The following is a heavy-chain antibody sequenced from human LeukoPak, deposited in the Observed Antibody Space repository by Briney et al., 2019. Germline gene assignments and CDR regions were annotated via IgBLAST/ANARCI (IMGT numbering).Heavy chain of an antibody. CDR1: GFTFSSYE. D-gene: IGHD3-22*01. Sequence: GGPLRLSCAASGFTFSSYEMNWVRQAPGKGLEWVSYISSSDNTIYCAGSVKGRFTISRDHAQTAFYLQLNSLRAEDSAVQYCARVYSYYSSVPGDAFDIWGQGTMVTVYS. CDR3: ARVYSYYSSVPGDAFDI. J-gene: IGHJ3*02. CDR2: ISSSDNTI. V-gene: IGHV3-48*03.